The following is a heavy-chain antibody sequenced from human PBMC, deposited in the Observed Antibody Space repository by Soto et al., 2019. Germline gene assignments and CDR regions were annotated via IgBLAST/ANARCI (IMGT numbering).Heavy chain of an antibody. CDR1: GGSISSGGYY. D-gene: IGHD2-15*01. J-gene: IGHJ6*02. CDR3: ARWLVVAATDYYYGMDV. Sequence: QVQLQESGPGLVKPSQTLSLTCTVSGGSISSGGYYWSWIRQHPGKGLEWIGYIYYSGSTYYNPSLKSRVTISVATSKNQFSLRLSSVTAADTAVYYCARWLVVAATDYYYGMDVWGQGTTVTVSS. CDR2: IYYSGST. V-gene: IGHV4-31*03.